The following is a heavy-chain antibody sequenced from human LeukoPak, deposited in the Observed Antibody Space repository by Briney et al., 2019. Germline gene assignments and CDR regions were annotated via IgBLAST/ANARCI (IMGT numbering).Heavy chain of an antibody. CDR3: ARANTVYSTGRYPNWFDP. Sequence: SETLSLTCTVSGGSISSYYWSWIRQPAGKGLEWIGRIYTSGSTNYNPSLKSRVTMSVDTSKNQFSLKLSSVTAADTAVYYCARANTVYSTGRYPNWFDPWGQGTLVTVSS. V-gene: IGHV4-4*07. D-gene: IGHD6-19*01. J-gene: IGHJ5*02. CDR2: IYTSGST. CDR1: GGSISSYY.